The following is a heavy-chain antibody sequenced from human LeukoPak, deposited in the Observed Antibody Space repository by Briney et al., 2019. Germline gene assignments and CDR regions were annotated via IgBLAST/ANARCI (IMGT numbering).Heavy chain of an antibody. D-gene: IGHD4-17*01. CDR3: AKIYGDYVMAYYYGMDV. Sequence: GRSLRLSCAASGFTFSSYGMHWVRQAPGKGLEWVAVISYDGSNKYYADSVKGRFTISRDNSKNTLYLQMNSLRAEDTAVYYCAKIYGDYVMAYYYGMDVWAKGPRSPSPQ. CDR1: GFTFSSYG. CDR2: ISYDGSNK. J-gene: IGHJ6*04. V-gene: IGHV3-30*18.